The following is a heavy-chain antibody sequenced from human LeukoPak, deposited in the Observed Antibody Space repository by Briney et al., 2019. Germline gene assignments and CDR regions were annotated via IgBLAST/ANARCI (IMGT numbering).Heavy chain of an antibody. V-gene: IGHV3-30*01. CDR2: ISYDGSNK. D-gene: IGHD2-15*01. CDR3: ARFGMDAAIDY. CDR1: GFTFSSYA. Sequence: AGGSLRLSCAASGFTFSSYAMHWVRQAPGKGLEWVAVISYDGSNKYYADSVKGRFTISRDNSKNTLYLQMNSLRAEDTAVHYCARFGMDAAIDYWGQGTLVTVSS. J-gene: IGHJ4*02.